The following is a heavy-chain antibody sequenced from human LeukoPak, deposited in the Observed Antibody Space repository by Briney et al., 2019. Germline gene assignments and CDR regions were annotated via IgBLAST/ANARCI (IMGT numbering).Heavy chain of an antibody. D-gene: IGHD3-10*01. J-gene: IGHJ5*02. CDR1: GFTFSSYA. V-gene: IGHV3-30*04. Sequence: PGRSLRLSCAASGFTFSSYAMHWVRQAPGKGLEWVAVISYDGSNKYYADSVKGRFTISRDNSKNTLYLQMNGLRAEDTAVYYCARDFGVRGVIIYGGNWFDPWGQGTLVTVSS. CDR2: ISYDGSNK. CDR3: ARDFGVRGVIIYGGNWFDP.